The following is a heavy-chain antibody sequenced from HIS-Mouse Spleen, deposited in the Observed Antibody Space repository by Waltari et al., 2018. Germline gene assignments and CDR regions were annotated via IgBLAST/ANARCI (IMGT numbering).Heavy chain of an antibody. Sequence: QLQLQESGPGLVKPSETLSLTCPVSGSSISSSSSYWGWIRQPPGKGLEWIGSIYYRGSTYYNPSLKSRVTISVDTSKNQFSLKLSSVTAADTAVYYCAREIPYSSSWYDWYFDLWGRGTLVTVSS. CDR3: AREIPYSSSWYDWYFDL. D-gene: IGHD6-13*01. J-gene: IGHJ2*01. V-gene: IGHV4-39*07. CDR1: GSSISSSSSY. CDR2: IYYRGST.